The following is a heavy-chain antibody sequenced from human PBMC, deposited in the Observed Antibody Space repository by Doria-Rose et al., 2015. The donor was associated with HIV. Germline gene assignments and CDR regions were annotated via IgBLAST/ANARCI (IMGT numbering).Heavy chain of an antibody. J-gene: IGHJ4*02. Sequence: KESGPALLKPTPPLTLTCSFSGFSLTTSGVCVSWIRQPPGKALEWLARVDWDDDKYYSTSLKTRLSISKDTSKNQVVLTMTNMDPDETATYYCARVGGDYDSSAYYDFWGQGTLVTVSS. CDR1: GFSLTTSGVC. CDR3: ARVGGDYDSSAYYDF. D-gene: IGHD3-22*01. V-gene: IGHV2-70*11. CDR2: VDWDDDK.